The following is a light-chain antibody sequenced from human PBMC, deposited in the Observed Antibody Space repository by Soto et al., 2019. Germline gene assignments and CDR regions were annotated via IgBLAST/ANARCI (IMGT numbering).Light chain of an antibody. CDR3: CSYAGTYTFVV. CDR2: DVS. CDR1: SSDVGGYNY. J-gene: IGLJ2*01. Sequence: QSVLTQPRSVSGSPGQSVTFSCTGTSSDVGGYNYVSWYQHHPGKAPKLMIYDVSKRPSGVPDRFSGSKSGNTASLTISGLQAEDEADYYCCSYAGTYTFVVFGGGTKVTAL. V-gene: IGLV2-11*01.